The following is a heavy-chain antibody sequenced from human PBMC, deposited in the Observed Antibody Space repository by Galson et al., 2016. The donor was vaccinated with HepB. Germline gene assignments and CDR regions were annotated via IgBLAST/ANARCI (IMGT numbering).Heavy chain of an antibody. Sequence: QSGAEVKKPGASVKVSCKASGYTFNTYGMSWVRQAPGQGLEWMGWISAYNGKTNYAQKLQGRVTMTTDTSTSTAYMELRSLRSDDTAVYYCARDSDPLGFLEWIYYYYGMDVWGQGTTVTVSS. CDR1: GYTFNTYG. J-gene: IGHJ6*02. CDR3: ARDSDPLGFLEWIYYYYGMDV. CDR2: ISAYNGKT. D-gene: IGHD3-3*01. V-gene: IGHV1-18*01.